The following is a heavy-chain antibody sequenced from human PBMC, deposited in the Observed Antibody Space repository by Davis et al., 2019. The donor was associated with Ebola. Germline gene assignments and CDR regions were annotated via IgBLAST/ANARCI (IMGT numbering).Heavy chain of an antibody. CDR2: IIPILGIA. V-gene: IGHV1-69*10. CDR3: ASGLVRGESYWYFDL. CDR1: GGTFSSYA. J-gene: IGHJ2*01. D-gene: IGHD6-6*01. Sequence: SVKVSCKASGGTFSSYAISWVRQAPGQGLEWMGGIIPILGIANYAQKFQGRVTITADESTSTAYMELSSLISEDTAVYYCASGLVRGESYWYFDLWGRGTLVTVSS.